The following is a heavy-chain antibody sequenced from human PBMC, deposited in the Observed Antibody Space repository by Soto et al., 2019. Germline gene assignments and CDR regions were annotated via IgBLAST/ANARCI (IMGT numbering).Heavy chain of an antibody. Sequence: SETLSLTCTVSGGSISSGEYYWNWIRQPPGKGLEWIGYVYYTGSTNYNPSLKSRVTISVDTSKNQFSLKLRSVTAADTAVYYCARADYDNHVGVFFDYWGLGTLVTVSS. CDR1: GGSISSGEYY. J-gene: IGHJ4*02. CDR2: VYYTGST. CDR3: ARADYDNHVGVFFDY. V-gene: IGHV4-61*08. D-gene: IGHD3-9*01.